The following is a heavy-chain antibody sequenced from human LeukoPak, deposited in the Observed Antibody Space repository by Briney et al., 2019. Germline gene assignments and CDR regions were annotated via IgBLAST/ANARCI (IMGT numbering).Heavy chain of an antibody. Sequence: GGSLRLSCAASGFIFSNYGMHWVRQAPGKGLEWVAIIWYDGSNKYYTDSVKGRFTISRDNSKNTLYLQMDTLRAEDTAMYYCARDGVSAGHWYFDLWGRGTLATVSS. CDR2: IWYDGSNK. D-gene: IGHD6-13*01. V-gene: IGHV3-33*01. CDR1: GFIFSNYG. CDR3: ARDGVSAGHWYFDL. J-gene: IGHJ2*01.